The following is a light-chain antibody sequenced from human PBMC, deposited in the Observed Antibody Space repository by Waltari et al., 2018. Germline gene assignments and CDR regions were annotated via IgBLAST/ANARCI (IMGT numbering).Light chain of an antibody. J-gene: IGKJ5*01. Sequence: EIVMTQSPVTLSVSPGDRSTLSCRASKSGSRNLAWYQQKPGQGPRLLIDDASTRATGVPARFSGSGSGTEFTLTISSLQSEDFAVYYCQLYDGWPVFGQGTRLEIK. CDR1: KSGSRN. CDR3: QLYDGWPV. V-gene: IGKV3-15*01. CDR2: DAS.